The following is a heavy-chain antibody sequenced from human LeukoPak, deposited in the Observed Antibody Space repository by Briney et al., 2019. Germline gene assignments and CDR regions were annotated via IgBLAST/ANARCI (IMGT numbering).Heavy chain of an antibody. J-gene: IGHJ6*02. Sequence: PGGSLRLSCAASGFTFSNYGMHWVRQAPGKGLEGVAVMSYDESDKYYADSVKGRFTISRDNSKNTLYLQMNSLRPEDTAVYYCAKGVVAATNAAYYGMDVWGQGTTVTVSS. CDR3: AKGVVAATNAAYYGMDV. CDR1: GFTFSNYG. D-gene: IGHD2-15*01. CDR2: MSYDESDK. V-gene: IGHV3-30*18.